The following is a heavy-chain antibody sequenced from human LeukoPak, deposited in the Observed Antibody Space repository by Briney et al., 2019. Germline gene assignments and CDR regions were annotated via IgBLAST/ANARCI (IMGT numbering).Heavy chain of an antibody. J-gene: IGHJ4*02. CDR2: IYYSGST. D-gene: IGHD5-18*01. V-gene: IGHV4-59*01. CDR1: GGSISSYY. Sequence: SETLSLTCTVSGGSISSYYWSWIRQPPGKGLEWIGYIYYSGSTNYNPSPKSRVTISVDTSKNQFSLKLSSVTAADTAVYYCARAYSGFDYWGQGTLVTVSS. CDR3: ARAYSGFDY.